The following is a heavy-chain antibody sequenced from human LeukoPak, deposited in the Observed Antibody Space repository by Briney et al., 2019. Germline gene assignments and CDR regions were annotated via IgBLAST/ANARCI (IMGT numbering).Heavy chain of an antibody. CDR1: GFTVSSNY. V-gene: IGHV3-30*02. CDR2: IRYDGSNK. J-gene: IGHJ4*02. D-gene: IGHD1-26*01. Sequence: PGGSLRLSCAASGFTVSSNYMSWVRQAPGKGLGWVAFIRYDGSNKYYADSVKGRFTISRDNSKNTLYLQMNSLRAEDTAVYYCAPGWDGYWGQGTLSPSPQ. CDR3: APGWDGY.